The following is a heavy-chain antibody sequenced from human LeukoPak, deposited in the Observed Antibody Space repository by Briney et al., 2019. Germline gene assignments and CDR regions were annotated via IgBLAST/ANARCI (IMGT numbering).Heavy chain of an antibody. CDR2: IYPGDSDT. V-gene: IGHV5-51*01. CDR1: GYSFTSYW. J-gene: IGHJ4*02. CDR3: ARMITFGGVIDFFDY. Sequence: GESLKISCKGSGYSFTSYWIGWVRQMPGKGLEWMGIIYPGDSDTRYSPSFQGQVTISADKSISTAYLQWSSLKASDTAMYYCARMITFGGVIDFFDYWGQGTLVTVSS. D-gene: IGHD3-16*02.